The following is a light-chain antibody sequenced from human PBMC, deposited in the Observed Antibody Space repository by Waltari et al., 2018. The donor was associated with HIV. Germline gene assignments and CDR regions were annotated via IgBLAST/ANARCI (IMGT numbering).Light chain of an antibody. J-gene: IGKJ4*01. Sequence: DIVLTQSPAPLSLPPGERATPSCRASQSVTTNLAWYQQKTGQAPRLLIYDASNRASGIPARFSGSGSGTDVTLTISSLEPEDFAVYYCQQRSKWPPLTFGEGTKVEIK. CDR1: QSVTTN. CDR2: DAS. V-gene: IGKV3-11*01. CDR3: QQRSKWPPLT.